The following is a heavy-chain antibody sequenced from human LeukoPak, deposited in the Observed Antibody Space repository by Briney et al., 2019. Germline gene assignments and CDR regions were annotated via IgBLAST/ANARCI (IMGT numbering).Heavy chain of an antibody. Sequence: GGSLRLSCAASGFSFSSHAMNWVRQAPGKGLEWVALISNDGSNKYYADSVKGRFTISRDNSKSTLYLQMNSLRDEDTAVYYCVRDHYDSSGYLFDYWGQGTLVSVSS. J-gene: IGHJ4*02. D-gene: IGHD3-22*01. CDR1: GFSFSSHA. CDR3: VRDHYDSSGYLFDY. V-gene: IGHV3-30*04. CDR2: ISNDGSNK.